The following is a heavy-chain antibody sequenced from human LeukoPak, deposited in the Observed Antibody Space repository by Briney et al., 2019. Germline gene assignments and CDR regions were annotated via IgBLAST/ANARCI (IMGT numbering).Heavy chain of an antibody. D-gene: IGHD5-18*01. V-gene: IGHV3-53*01. CDR1: GFTVSSNY. CDR3: ARVGGYSYGLIDY. CDR2: IYSGGST. J-gene: IGHJ4*02. Sequence: GGSLRLSCAASGFTVSSNYMSWVRQAPGKGLEWVSVIYSGGSTYYADSVKGRFTISRDNSKNTLYLQMNGLRAEDTDVYYCARVGGYSYGLIDYWGQGTLVTVSS.